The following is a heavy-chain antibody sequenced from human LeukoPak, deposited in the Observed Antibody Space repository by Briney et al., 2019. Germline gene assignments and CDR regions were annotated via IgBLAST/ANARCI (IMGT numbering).Heavy chain of an antibody. CDR2: ISYDGTNK. Sequence: GESLRLSCAASGFTFSNYVIHWVRQAPGKWLEWLAVISYDGTNKYYADTVKGRFTISRDHSQSTVDLQMNTLRGADTAVYYCVRSPTYYNMDVWGKGTTVTVSS. CDR1: GFTFSNYV. CDR3: VRSPTYYNMDV. V-gene: IGHV3-30*03. J-gene: IGHJ6*03.